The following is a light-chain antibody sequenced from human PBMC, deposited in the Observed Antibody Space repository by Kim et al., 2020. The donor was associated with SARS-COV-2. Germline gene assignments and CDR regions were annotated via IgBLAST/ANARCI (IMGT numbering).Light chain of an antibody. CDR1: ISDVGGYNY. J-gene: IGLJ2*01. Sequence: GQSVSISCTGIISDVGGYNYVSLYQQHPGNAPRLMIYVVNKGRSGVPDRFSGSKSRNTASLTVSGLQAEDEADYYCSSNAGSNNLGFGGGTQRTVL. CDR3: SSNAGSNNLG. V-gene: IGLV2-8*01. CDR2: VVN.